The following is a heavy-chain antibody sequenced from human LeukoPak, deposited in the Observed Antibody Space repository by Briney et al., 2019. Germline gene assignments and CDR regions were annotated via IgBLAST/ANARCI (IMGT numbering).Heavy chain of an antibody. V-gene: IGHV4-59*08. CDR1: GGSISSYY. Sequence: PSETLSLTCTVSGGSISSYYWSWIRQPPGKGLEWIGYIYYSGSTNYNPSFKSRVTISVDTSKNQFSLKLSSVTAADTAVYYCASTMYYYDSSGYYQTFDYWGQGTLVTVSS. CDR2: IYYSGST. D-gene: IGHD3-22*01. J-gene: IGHJ4*02. CDR3: ASTMYYYDSSGYYQTFDY.